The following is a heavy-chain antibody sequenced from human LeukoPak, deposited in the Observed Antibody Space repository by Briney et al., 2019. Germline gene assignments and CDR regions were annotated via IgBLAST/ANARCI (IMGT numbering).Heavy chain of an antibody. CDR2: ISGSGSST. CDR1: GFTFSSYD. J-gene: IGHJ6*03. D-gene: IGHD2-8*02. V-gene: IGHV3-23*01. Sequence: GGSLRLSCAASGFTFSSYDMSWVRQAPGKGLEWVSGISGSGSSTYYADSVKGRFTISRDNSKNTLYLQMNSLRAEDTAVYYCATRPQVLVFNTYYLCMDVWGKGTTVTVSS. CDR3: ATRPQVLVFNTYYLCMDV.